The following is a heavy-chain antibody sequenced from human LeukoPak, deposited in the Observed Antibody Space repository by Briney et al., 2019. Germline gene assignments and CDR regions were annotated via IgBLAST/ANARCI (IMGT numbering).Heavy chain of an antibody. CDR1: GGSISSGGYY. CDR3: ARCIRGVISPFDP. D-gene: IGHD3-10*01. V-gene: IGHV4-31*03. Sequence: SQTLSLTCTVSGGSISSGGYYWSWIRQHPGKGLEWIGYIYYSGSTYYNPSLKGRVTISVDTSKNQFSLKLSSVTAADTAVYYCARCIRGVISPFDPWGQGTLVTASS. CDR2: IYYSGST. J-gene: IGHJ5*02.